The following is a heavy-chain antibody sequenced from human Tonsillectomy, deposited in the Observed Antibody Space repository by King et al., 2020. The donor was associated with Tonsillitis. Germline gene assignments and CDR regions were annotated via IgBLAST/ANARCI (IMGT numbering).Heavy chain of an antibody. D-gene: IGHD5-12*01. J-gene: IGHJ5*02. CDR1: GFTFDDYA. Sequence: VQLVESGGGLVQPGRSLRLSCAASGFTFDDYAMHWVRQAPGKGLEWVSGISWNGGTIGYADSVKGRFTISRDNAQNSLYLQMNSLRAEDTALYYCVKGYTGYDSWFDLWGQGTLVTVSS. CDR2: ISWNGGTI. CDR3: VKGYTGYDSWFDL. V-gene: IGHV3-9*01.